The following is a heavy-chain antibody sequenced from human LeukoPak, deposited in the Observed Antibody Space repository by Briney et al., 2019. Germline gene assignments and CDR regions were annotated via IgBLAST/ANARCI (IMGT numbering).Heavy chain of an antibody. CDR3: ARWGYYDSSGYYNDY. J-gene: IGHJ4*02. Sequence: GGSLRLSCAASGFTFSSYEMNWVRQAPGKGLEWVSYISSSGSTIYYADSVKGRFTISRDNAKNSLYLQVNSLRAEDTAVYYCARWGYYDSSGYYNDYWGQGTLVTVSS. CDR2: ISSSGSTI. V-gene: IGHV3-48*03. D-gene: IGHD3-22*01. CDR1: GFTFSSYE.